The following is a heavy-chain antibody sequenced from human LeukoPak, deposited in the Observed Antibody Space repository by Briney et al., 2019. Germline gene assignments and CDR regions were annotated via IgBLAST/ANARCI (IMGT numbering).Heavy chain of an antibody. Sequence: GRSLRLSCAASGFTFDDYAMHWVRQAPGKGLEWVSGISWNSGSIGYADSVKGRFTISRDNAKNSLYLQMNSLRAEDTAVYYCARDGDYNFWIGNYDYWGQGALVTVSS. V-gene: IGHV3-9*01. CDR3: ARDGDYNFWIGNYDY. CDR2: ISWNSGSI. D-gene: IGHD3-3*01. CDR1: GFTFDDYA. J-gene: IGHJ4*02.